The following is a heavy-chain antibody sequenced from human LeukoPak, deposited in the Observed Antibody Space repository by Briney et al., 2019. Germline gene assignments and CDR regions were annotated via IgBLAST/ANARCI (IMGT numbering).Heavy chain of an antibody. V-gene: IGHV1-18*01. D-gene: IGHD4-17*01. Sequence: ASVKVSCKASGYTFTSYGISWVRQAPGQGLEWMGWISAYNGNTNYAQKLQGRVTMTTDTSTSTVYMDLRGLRSDDTAVYYCARGYDYGDYVGDFDYWGQGTLVTVSS. J-gene: IGHJ4*02. CDR2: ISAYNGNT. CDR1: GYTFTSYG. CDR3: ARGYDYGDYVGDFDY.